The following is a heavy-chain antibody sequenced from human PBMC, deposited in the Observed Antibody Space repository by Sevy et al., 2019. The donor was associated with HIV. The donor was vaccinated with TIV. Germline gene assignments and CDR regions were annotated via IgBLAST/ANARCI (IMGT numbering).Heavy chain of an antibody. Sequence: GGSLRLSCAASGFPFSNYAMSWVRQAPGKGLEWVSAISGSGGSTYYADSVKGRFTISRDNSKNTLYLQMNSLRAEDTAVYYCAKVDSSGYYSVSGFDYWGQGTLVTVSS. CDR2: ISGSGGST. J-gene: IGHJ4*02. D-gene: IGHD3-22*01. CDR3: AKVDSSGYYSVSGFDY. V-gene: IGHV3-23*01. CDR1: GFPFSNYA.